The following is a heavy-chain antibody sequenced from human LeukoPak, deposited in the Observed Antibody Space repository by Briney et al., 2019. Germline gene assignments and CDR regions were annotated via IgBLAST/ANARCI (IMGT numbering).Heavy chain of an antibody. Sequence: PGGSLRLSCAASGFTFSSHSMNWVRQAPGKGLEWVSSISSSSSYIYYADSVKGRFTISRDNAKNSLYLQMNSLRAEDTAVYYCATEVTAIDYWGQGTLVTVSS. V-gene: IGHV3-21*01. J-gene: IGHJ4*02. CDR3: ATEVTAIDY. CDR1: GFTFSSHS. D-gene: IGHD2-21*02. CDR2: ISSSSSYI.